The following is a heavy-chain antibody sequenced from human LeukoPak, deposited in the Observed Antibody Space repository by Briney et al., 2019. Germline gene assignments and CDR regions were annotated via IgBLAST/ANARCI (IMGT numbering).Heavy chain of an antibody. CDR1: GGSFSGYY. J-gene: IGHJ5*02. V-gene: IGHV4-34*01. CDR2: INHSGST. CDR3: ARGQVLLWFGELLHNWFDP. Sequence: ETLSLTCAVYGGSFSGYYWSWIRQPPGKGLEWIGEINHSGSTNYNPSLKSRVTISVDTSKNQFSLKLSSVTAADTAVYYCARGQVLLWFGELLHNWFDPWGQGTLVTVSS. D-gene: IGHD3-10*01.